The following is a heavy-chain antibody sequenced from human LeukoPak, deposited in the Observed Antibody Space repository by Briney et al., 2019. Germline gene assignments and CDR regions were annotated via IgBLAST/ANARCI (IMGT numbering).Heavy chain of an antibody. J-gene: IGHJ3*02. CDR1: GGSISSYY. D-gene: IGHD4-17*01. Sequence: SETLSLTCTVSGGSISSYYWSWIRQPPGKGLEWIGYIYYSGSTNYNPSLKSRVTISVDTSKNQFSLKLSSVTAADTAVYYCAGYYGGTDAFDIWSQGTMVTVSS. V-gene: IGHV4-59*08. CDR2: IYYSGST. CDR3: AGYYGGTDAFDI.